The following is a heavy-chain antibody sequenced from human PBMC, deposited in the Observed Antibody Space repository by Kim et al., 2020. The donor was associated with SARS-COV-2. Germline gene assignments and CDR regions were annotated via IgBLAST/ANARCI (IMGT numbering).Heavy chain of an antibody. V-gene: IGHV3-53*04. D-gene: IGHD5-12*01. CDR2: IYSGGST. CDR1: GFTVSSNY. CDR3: ARVDSGYDSYFDY. J-gene: IGHJ4*02. Sequence: GGSLRLSCAASGFTVSSNYMSWVRQAPGKGLEWVSVIYSGGSTYYADSVKGRFTISRHNSKNTLYLQMNSLRAEDTAVYYCARVDSGYDSYFDYWGQGTLVTVSS.